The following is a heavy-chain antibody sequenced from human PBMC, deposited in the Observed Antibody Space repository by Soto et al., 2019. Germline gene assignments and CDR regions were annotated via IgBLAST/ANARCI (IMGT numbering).Heavy chain of an antibody. V-gene: IGHV3-48*02. D-gene: IGHD3-22*01. Sequence: GGSLRLSCAASGFTFSIYSMNWVRHAPGKGLEWASYISSSSSTIYYADSVKGRFTISRDNAKNSLYLQMNSLRDEDTAVYYCARALIDYYDSSGLDYWGQGTLVTVSS. CDR1: GFTFSIYS. CDR2: ISSSSSTI. J-gene: IGHJ4*02. CDR3: ARALIDYYDSSGLDY.